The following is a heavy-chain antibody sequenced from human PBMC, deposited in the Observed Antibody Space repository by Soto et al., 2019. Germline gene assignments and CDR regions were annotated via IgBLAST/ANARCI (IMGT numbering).Heavy chain of an antibody. Sequence: PSETLSLTCTVSGGSVSSGSYYWSWIRQPPGKGLEWIGYIYYSGSTNYNPSLKSRVTISVDTSKNQFSLKLSSVTAADTAVYYCARDRAPGYYYGSGSYYKSVYYYYGMDVWGQGTTVTVSS. V-gene: IGHV4-61*01. CDR2: IYYSGST. CDR3: ARDRAPGYYYGSGSYYKSVYYYYGMDV. J-gene: IGHJ6*02. CDR1: GGSVSSGSYY. D-gene: IGHD3-10*01.